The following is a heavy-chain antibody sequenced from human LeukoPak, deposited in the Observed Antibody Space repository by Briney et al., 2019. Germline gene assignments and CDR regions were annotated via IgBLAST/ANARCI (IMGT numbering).Heavy chain of an antibody. V-gene: IGHV4-59*12. Sequence: PSETLSLTCTVSGGSISSYYWSWIRQPPGKGLECIGYIHYSGNTNYNPSLKSRVTISVDTSKNQFSLKLSSVTAADTAVYYCARGRYCSADICSGGDAFDIWGQGTMVSVSS. CDR3: ARGRYCSADICSGGDAFDI. D-gene: IGHD2-15*01. J-gene: IGHJ3*02. CDR2: IHYSGNT. CDR1: GGSISSYY.